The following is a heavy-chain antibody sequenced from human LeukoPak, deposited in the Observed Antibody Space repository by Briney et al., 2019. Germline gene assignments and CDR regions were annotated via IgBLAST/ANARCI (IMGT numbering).Heavy chain of an antibody. J-gene: IGHJ4*02. CDR3: VRGLPAAVEPTDY. CDR2: ITDNSDYL. Sequence: GGSLRLSCAASGFTFSSYSMNWVRQAPGKGLEWVSGITDNSDYLYYADSMKGRFTISRDNAKNSLYLQMNSLRAEDTAVYYCVRGLPAAVEPTDYWGQGTLVTVSS. V-gene: IGHV3-21*01. D-gene: IGHD2-2*01. CDR1: GFTFSSYS.